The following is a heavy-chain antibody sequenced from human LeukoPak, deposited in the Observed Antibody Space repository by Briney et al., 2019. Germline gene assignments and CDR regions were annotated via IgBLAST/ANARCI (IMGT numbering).Heavy chain of an antibody. CDR1: GGTFSSYA. CDR3: ATVLRYFDWLLRPDY. CDR2: IIPIFGTA. D-gene: IGHD3-9*01. V-gene: IGHV1-69*06. Sequence: SVKVSCTASGGTFSSYAISWVRQAPGQGLEWMGGIIPIFGTANYAQKFQGRVTITADKSTSTAYMELSSLRSEDTAVYYCATVLRYFDWLLRPDYWGQGTLVTVSS. J-gene: IGHJ4*02.